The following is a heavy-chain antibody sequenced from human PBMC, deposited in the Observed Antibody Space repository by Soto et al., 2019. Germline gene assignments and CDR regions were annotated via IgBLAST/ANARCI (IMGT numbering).Heavy chain of an antibody. V-gene: IGHV1-8*01. CDR1: GYTFTSYD. CDR2: MNPNRGNP. Sequence: QVQLVQSGAEVKKPGASVKVSCKASGYTFTSYDINWVRQATGQGLEWMGWMNPNRGNPGYAQKFQGRVTLTRNTSINPAYMELSSLRSEDTAVYYCARHAPPIAARRRWFEPWGQGTLVTVSS. CDR3: ARHAPPIAARRRWFEP. J-gene: IGHJ5*02. D-gene: IGHD6-6*01.